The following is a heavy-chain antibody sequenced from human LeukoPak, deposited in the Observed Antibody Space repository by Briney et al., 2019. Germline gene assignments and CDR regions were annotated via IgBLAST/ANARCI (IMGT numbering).Heavy chain of an antibody. Sequence: SETLSLVCTVSGDSISSYNYFWGWIRQPPGKGLEWVGSIYYRGNTYYNPSLKSRVTLSADTSKNQFSLKVTSVTAADTAVYYCARASSGYYWDFDYWGQGALVTVSS. CDR1: GDSISSYNYF. CDR3: ARASSGYYWDFDY. D-gene: IGHD3-22*01. V-gene: IGHV4-39*01. CDR2: IYYRGNT. J-gene: IGHJ4*02.